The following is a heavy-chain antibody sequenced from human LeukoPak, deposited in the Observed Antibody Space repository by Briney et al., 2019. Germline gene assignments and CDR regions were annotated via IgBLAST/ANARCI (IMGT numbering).Heavy chain of an antibody. J-gene: IGHJ4*02. V-gene: IGHV3-21*04. CDR3: AKYRTTNAPPRNFDY. CDR1: GFTFKTYT. CDR2: ISSSSSYI. D-gene: IGHD1-14*01. Sequence: PGGSLRLSCAASGFTFKTYTMHWVRQAPGMGLEWVSSISSSSSYIFYADSVKGRFTISRDNSNNTLYLQMNSLRADDTAVYYCAKYRTTNAPPRNFDYWGQGTLVTVSS.